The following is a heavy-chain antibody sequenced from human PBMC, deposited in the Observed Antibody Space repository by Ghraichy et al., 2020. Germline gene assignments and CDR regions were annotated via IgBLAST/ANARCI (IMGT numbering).Heavy chain of an antibody. CDR3: ARRYYYGSGPLDS. D-gene: IGHD3-10*01. CDR2: TTGSGDIK. Sequence: GSLNISCSASGFNFERYAMNWVRQAPGRGLRWIAVTTGSGDIKYYADSVKGRFTVSRDNSRNTLYLQMNNLRADDTAVYYCARRYYYGSGPLDSWGQGTQVTVSS. CDR1: GFNFERYA. J-gene: IGHJ4*02. V-gene: IGHV3-23*01.